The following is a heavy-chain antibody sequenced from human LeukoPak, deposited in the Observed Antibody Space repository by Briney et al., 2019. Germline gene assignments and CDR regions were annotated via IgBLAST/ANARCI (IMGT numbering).Heavy chain of an antibody. Sequence: GESLKISCKGSGYSFTSYWIGWVRQMPGKGLEWMGIIYPGDSDTRNSPSFQGQVTISADKSISTAYLQWSSLKASDTAMYYCATTSQYCSGGSCYFDGFDIWGQGTMVTVPS. CDR3: ATTSQYCSGGSCYFDGFDI. J-gene: IGHJ3*02. CDR1: GYSFTSYW. CDR2: IYPGDSDT. D-gene: IGHD2-15*01. V-gene: IGHV5-51*01.